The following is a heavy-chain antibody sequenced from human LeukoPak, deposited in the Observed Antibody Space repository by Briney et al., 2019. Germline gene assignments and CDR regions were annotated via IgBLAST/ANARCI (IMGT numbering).Heavy chain of an antibody. CDR3: ASWGHYGSGNFDY. D-gene: IGHD3-10*01. J-gene: IGHJ4*02. V-gene: IGHV3-11*03. CDR2: ISSSSSYT. CDR1: GFTFSDYY. Sequence: PGGSLRLSCAASGFTFSDYYMSWIRQAPGKGLEWVSYISSSSSYTNYADSVKGRFTISRDNAKNSLYLQMNSLRAEDTAVYYCASWGHYGSGNFDYWGQGTLVTVSS.